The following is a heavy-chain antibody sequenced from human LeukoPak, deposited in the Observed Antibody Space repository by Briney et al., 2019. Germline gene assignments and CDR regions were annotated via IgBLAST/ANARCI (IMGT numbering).Heavy chain of an antibody. CDR3: ARDPAVTYYYDSSGYLDY. D-gene: IGHD3-22*01. Sequence: GGSLRLSCAASGFTFSSYSMNWVRQAPGKGLEWVSSISSSSSYIYYADSVKGRFTISRDNAKSSLYLQMNSLRAEDTAVYYCARDPAVTYYYDSSGYLDYWGQGTLVTVSS. J-gene: IGHJ4*02. CDR1: GFTFSSYS. CDR2: ISSSSSYI. V-gene: IGHV3-21*01.